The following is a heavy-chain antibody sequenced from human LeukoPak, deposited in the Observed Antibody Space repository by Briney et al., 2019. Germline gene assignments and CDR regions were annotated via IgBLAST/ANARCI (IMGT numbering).Heavy chain of an antibody. CDR3: ARDHGSYNDY. D-gene: IGHD1-26*01. J-gene: IGHJ4*02. V-gene: IGHV3-74*01. CDR1: GLTFSSHW. Sequence: GGSLRLSCAASGLTFSSHWMHWVRHAPGKGLVWVSRINSDGSSTSYADSVKGRFTISRDNAKNTLYLQMSSLRAEDTAVYYCARDHGSYNDYWGQGTLVAVSS. CDR2: INSDGSST.